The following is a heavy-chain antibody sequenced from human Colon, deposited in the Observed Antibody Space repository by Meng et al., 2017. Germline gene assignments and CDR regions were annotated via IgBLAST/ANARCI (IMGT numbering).Heavy chain of an antibody. CDR3: ARGGLNLFHS. D-gene: IGHD1-14*01. Sequence: QLQLQESGPGLVKPSGTLSLTCTVSGGSISISHRWSWVRQSPGKVLECVGEISDIGPPLYNPSLTRRVTISIDASKSQFSLNLRSVPAADTGVSYCARGGLNLFHSWGQGTLVTVSS. V-gene: IGHV4-4*02. CDR1: GGSISISHR. CDR2: ISDIGPP. J-gene: IGHJ4*02.